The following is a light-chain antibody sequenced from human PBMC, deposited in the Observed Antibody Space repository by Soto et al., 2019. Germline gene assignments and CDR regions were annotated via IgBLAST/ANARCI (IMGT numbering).Light chain of an antibody. V-gene: IGLV2-11*01. J-gene: IGLJ1*01. CDR1: TNDVGNYNY. CDR2: DVT. Sequence: QSALTQPRSVSGSPGQSVTISCTGTTNDVGNYNYVSWYQQHPSKAPKLMIYDVTKRPSGVPDRFSGSKSGNTASLTISGLQAADEADYYCCSYAGSYSYVFGTGTKLTVL. CDR3: CSYAGSYSYV.